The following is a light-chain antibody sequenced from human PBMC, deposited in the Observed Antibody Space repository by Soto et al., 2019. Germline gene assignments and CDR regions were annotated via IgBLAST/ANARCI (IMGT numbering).Light chain of an antibody. V-gene: IGKV3-15*01. CDR2: AAS. J-gene: IGKJ4*01. Sequence: EVVMTQSPATLSVSPGERATLSCRASETVSTNLAWYQQKPGQAPRLLIYAASTRATGIPARFSGSGSGTAFTLTISSLQSEDFAIYYCQQYHIETGFGGGTKV. CDR3: QQYHIETG. CDR1: ETVSTN.